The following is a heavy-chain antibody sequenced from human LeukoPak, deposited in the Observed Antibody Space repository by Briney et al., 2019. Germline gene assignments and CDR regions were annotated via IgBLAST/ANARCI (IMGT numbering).Heavy chain of an antibody. J-gene: IGHJ4*02. V-gene: IGHV3-23*01. Sequence: GGSLRLSCAVSGFTFSGYAMNWVRQAPGKGLEWVSAISGSGDNTYYADSVKGHFTISRDNSKNTLYLQMNSLRAEDTALYYCAKSRIEGPTPLHCWGQGTLVTVSA. CDR1: GFTFSGYA. CDR3: AKSRIEGPTPLHC. D-gene: IGHD1-26*01. CDR2: ISGSGDNT.